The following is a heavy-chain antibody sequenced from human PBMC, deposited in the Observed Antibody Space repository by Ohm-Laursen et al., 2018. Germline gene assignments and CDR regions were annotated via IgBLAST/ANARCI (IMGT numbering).Heavy chain of an antibody. CDR2: ISHSSSTI. CDR1: GFTFTTYS. D-gene: IGHD1-26*01. Sequence: SLRLSCTASGFTFTTYSMNWVRQAPGKGLEWISYISHSSSTIYYADSVKGRFTISRDNAKNSLYLRMNSLRAEDTAVYYCARVGIVGTLDYGGQGTLVTVSS. CDR3: ARVGIVGTLDY. J-gene: IGHJ4*02. V-gene: IGHV3-48*01.